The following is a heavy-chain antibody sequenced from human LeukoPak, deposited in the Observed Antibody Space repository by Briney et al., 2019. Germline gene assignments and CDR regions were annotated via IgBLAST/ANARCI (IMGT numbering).Heavy chain of an antibody. Sequence: PGGSLRLSCAASGFTFSSYGMHWVRQAPGKGLEWVAVIWYDGSNKYYADSVKGRFTISRDNSKNTLYLQMNSLRAEDTAVYYCARADYDSSVSYFDYWGQGTLVTVSS. CDR3: ARADYDSSVSYFDY. CDR1: GFTFSSYG. CDR2: IWYDGSNK. J-gene: IGHJ4*02. D-gene: IGHD3-22*01. V-gene: IGHV3-33*01.